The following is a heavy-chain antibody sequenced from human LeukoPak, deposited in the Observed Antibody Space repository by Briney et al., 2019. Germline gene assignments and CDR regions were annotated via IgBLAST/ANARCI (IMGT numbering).Heavy chain of an antibody. V-gene: IGHV1-18*04. CDR1: GYTFTICG. CDR3: AREGSSGQKDY. D-gene: IGHD3-22*01. CDR2: ISAYNGNT. J-gene: IGHJ4*02. Sequence: ASVNLSFKSSGYTFTICGISLMRLAPGQGLEWMGWISAYNGNTNYAQKLQGRVTMTTDTSTSTAYMELRSLRSDNTALYYCAREGSSGQKDYGGQGPLVTVSS.